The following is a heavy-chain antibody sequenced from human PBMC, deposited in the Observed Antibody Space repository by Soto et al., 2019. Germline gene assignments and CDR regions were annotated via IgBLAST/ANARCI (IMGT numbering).Heavy chain of an antibody. CDR2: IYHSGST. CDR3: ARGGASPGSYTNPRLYTWLAL. Sequence: TVSLTCAVSGGSIGSGDWWSWVRQPPGKGLEWIGEIYHSGSTNYNPSLKSRVTISVDKPTKTSSLKLSYVNDAETDLYYCARGGASPGSYTNPRLYTWLALWGQGTIVT. V-gene: IGHV4-4*02. CDR1: GGSIGSGDW. D-gene: IGHD3-10*01. J-gene: IGHJ5*02.